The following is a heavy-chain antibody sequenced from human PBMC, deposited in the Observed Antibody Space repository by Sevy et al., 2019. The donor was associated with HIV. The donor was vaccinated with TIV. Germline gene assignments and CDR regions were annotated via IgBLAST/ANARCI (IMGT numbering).Heavy chain of an antibody. V-gene: IGHV1-2*02. CDR3: ARGGVTMVRGVIRHHYYSYGMDV. D-gene: IGHD3-10*01. CDR1: GYTFTGYY. CDR2: INPNSGGT. Sequence: ASVKVSCKASGYTFTGYYMHWVRQAPGQGLEWMGWINPNSGGTNYAQKFQGRVTMTRDTSISTAYMELSRLRSDDTAVYYCARGGVTMVRGVIRHHYYSYGMDVWGQGTTVTVSS. J-gene: IGHJ6*02.